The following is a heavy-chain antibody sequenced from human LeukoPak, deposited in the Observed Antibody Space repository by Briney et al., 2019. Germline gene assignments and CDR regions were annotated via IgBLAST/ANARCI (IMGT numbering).Heavy chain of an antibody. D-gene: IGHD5-18*01. V-gene: IGHV4-39*01. J-gene: IGHJ4*02. Sequence: SETLSLTCTVSGCSISSSNYYWGWIRQPPGKGLEWIGSIYYSGSTYYNPSLKSRVTISVDTSKNQFSLKLSSVTAADTAVYYCARQLYSYGAYFDYWGQGTLVTVSS. CDR2: IYYSGST. CDR3: ARQLYSYGAYFDY. CDR1: GCSISSSNYY.